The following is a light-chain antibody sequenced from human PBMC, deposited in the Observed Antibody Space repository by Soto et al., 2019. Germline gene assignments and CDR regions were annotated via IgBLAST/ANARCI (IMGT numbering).Light chain of an antibody. CDR3: QQYGRSPWT. Sequence: EIVLTQSPGTLSLSTGERATLSCRASQSVSSSYLAWYQQKPGQAPGLLIYGASSRATGIPERFSGSGSGTDFTLTISRLEPEDFAVYYCQQYGRSPWTFGQGTKVDIK. CDR1: QSVSSSY. V-gene: IGKV3-20*01. J-gene: IGKJ1*01. CDR2: GAS.